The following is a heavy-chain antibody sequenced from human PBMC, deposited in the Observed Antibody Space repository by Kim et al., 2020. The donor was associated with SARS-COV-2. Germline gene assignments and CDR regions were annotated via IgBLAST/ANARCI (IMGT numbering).Heavy chain of an antibody. Sequence: GGSLRLSCEGSGFDFDTFDITWVRQAPGKGLEWVSRINAHDVVMYYADSVKGRFTATRDNSRAYLHMRDLRAEDTAIYYCGKGLQSHANSVAMDVWGQG. CDR2: INAHDVVM. CDR3: GKGLQSHANSVAMDV. CDR1: GFDFDTFD. V-gene: IGHV3-23*01. J-gene: IGHJ6*02. D-gene: IGHD2-8*01.